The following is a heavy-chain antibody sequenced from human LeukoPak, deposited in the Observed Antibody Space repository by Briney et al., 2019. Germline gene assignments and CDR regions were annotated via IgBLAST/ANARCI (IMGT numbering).Heavy chain of an antibody. V-gene: IGHV3-30*18. CDR2: ISYDGSNR. Sequence: VGSLRLSCAPSGFTFSSYGMHRVRQAPRQGLEGGAVISYDGSNRYYADCVKGRFTISRDNSKNTLYLQMKSLRAEDTAVYYGAKDRMLEMTTVVTFLDYWGQGTLITVSS. J-gene: IGHJ4*02. CDR1: GFTFSSYG. CDR3: AKDRMLEMTTVVTFLDY. D-gene: IGHD4-23*01.